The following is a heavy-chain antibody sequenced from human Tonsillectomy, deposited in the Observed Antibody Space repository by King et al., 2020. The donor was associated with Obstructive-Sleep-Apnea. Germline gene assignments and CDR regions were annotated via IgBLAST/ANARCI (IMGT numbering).Heavy chain of an antibody. V-gene: IGHV3-49*03. CDR3: TRDRPIDY. CDR1: GFTFGDYA. J-gene: IGHJ4*02. Sequence: VQLVESGGGLVQPGRSLRLSCTASGFTFGDYAMAWFRQAPGKGLEWVGFIRSKADGGTTKYAASAQGRVTISRDDSKSIAYLQMNSLKTEDTAMYYCTRDRPIDYWGQGTLVTVSS. CDR2: IRSKADGGTT.